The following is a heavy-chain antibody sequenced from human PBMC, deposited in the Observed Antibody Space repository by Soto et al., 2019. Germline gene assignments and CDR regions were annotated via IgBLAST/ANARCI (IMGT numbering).Heavy chain of an antibody. CDR3: ARNQNSSGWYKAPYYYYYYGMDV. Sequence: SETLSLTCAVSGDSIIGIYHWAWIRQSPGRGLEWIASIYHTGTTYYTPSLESRVTISVDTSKNQFSLRLSSVTAADTAVYYCARNQNSSGWYKAPYYYYYYGMDVWGQGTTVTAP. CDR1: GDSIIGIYH. J-gene: IGHJ6*02. V-gene: IGHV4-38-2*01. D-gene: IGHD6-19*01. CDR2: IYHTGTT.